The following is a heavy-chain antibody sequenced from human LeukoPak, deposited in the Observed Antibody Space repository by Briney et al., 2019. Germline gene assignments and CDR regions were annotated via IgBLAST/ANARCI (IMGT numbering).Heavy chain of an antibody. D-gene: IGHD3-22*01. CDR2: INPNSGGT. CDR3: ARDVPPYDSSGYPESPA. J-gene: IGHJ5*02. V-gene: IGHV1-2*02. Sequence: ASVKVSCKTSGYTFTDSHYYIHWVRQAPGQGLEWMGWINPNSGGTSYAQKFQGRVTMTRDTSISTAYMELSRLRSDDTAVYYCARDVPPYDSSGYPESPAWGQGTLVTVSS. CDR1: GYTFTDSHYY.